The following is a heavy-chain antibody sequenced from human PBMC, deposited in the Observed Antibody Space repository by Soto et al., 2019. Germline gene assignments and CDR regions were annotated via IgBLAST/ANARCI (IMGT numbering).Heavy chain of an antibody. J-gene: IGHJ4*02. CDR3: ARGALGRKITVTNFDY. V-gene: IGHV3-11*01. D-gene: IGHD4-17*01. CDR2: ISSSGSTM. CDR1: GFTFSDYY. Sequence: QVRLVESGGGLVKPGGSLRLSCAASGFTFSDYYMSWIRQAPGKGLEWVSYISSSGSTMYYADSVKGRFTVSRDNTKNSLSLQMNSLRAEDTAVYYCARGALGRKITVTNFDYWGLGTLVTVSS.